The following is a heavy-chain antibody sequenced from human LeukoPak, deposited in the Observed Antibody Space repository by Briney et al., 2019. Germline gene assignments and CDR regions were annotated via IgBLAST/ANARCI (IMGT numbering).Heavy chain of an antibody. D-gene: IGHD5-24*01. J-gene: IGHJ4*02. Sequence: GESLKISCKGSGYSFTSYWISWVRQMPGKGLEWMGRIDPSDSYTNYSPSFQGHVTISADKSISTAYLQWSSLKASDTATYYCARHRDGYNPIDYWGQGTLVTVSS. CDR3: ARHRDGYNPIDY. V-gene: IGHV5-10-1*01. CDR2: IDPSDSYT. CDR1: GYSFTSYW.